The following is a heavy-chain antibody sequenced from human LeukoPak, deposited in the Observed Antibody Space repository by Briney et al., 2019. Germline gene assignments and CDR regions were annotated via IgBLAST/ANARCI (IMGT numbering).Heavy chain of an antibody. CDR3: ARAPPTTAYFDY. J-gene: IGHJ4*02. CDR2: INPSGDIT. D-gene: IGHD5-12*01. V-gene: IGHV1-46*01. CDR1: GYTFTNYY. Sequence: ASVKVSCKASGYTFTNYYMHWVRQAPGEGLEWMGIINPSGDITSYAQKFQGRVSMTRDTSTSTVYMELSTLRSEDTAVCYCARAPPTTAYFDYWAREPWSPSPQ.